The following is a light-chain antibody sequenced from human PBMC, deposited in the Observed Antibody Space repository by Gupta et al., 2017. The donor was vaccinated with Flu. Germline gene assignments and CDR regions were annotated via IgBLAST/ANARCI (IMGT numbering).Light chain of an antibody. V-gene: IGKV1-5*03. J-gene: IGKJ1*01. CDR3: QQNNSSPRT. CDR1: HSMSSW. CDR2: YAS. Sequence: DIQMTQSPSTLSASVGDRVTITCRATHSMSSWLAWYQHKPGNAPNLLIQYASTIESGVPSRFSGSGSDTEFTLTIIGPQHDAFATYYWQQNNSSPRTFGQGTKVEIK.